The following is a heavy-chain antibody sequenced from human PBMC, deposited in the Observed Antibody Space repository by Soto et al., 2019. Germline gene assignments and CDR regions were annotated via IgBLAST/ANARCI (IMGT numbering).Heavy chain of an antibody. V-gene: IGHV1-8*01. Sequence: QVQLVQSGAEVKKPGASVKVSCKASGYTFTSYDINWVRQATGQGLEWMGWMNPNSGNTGYAQKFQGRVTMTRNTSISTAYMELSSLRSEDTAVYYCARAKYYYEISGEDWYFDLWGRGTLVTVSS. CDR2: MNPNSGNT. D-gene: IGHD3-22*01. CDR1: GYTFTSYD. CDR3: ARAKYYYEISGEDWYFDL. J-gene: IGHJ2*01.